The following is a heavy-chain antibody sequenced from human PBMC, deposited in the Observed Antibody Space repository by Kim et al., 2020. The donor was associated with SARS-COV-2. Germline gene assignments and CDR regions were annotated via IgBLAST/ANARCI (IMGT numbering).Heavy chain of an antibody. J-gene: IGHJ4*02. CDR3: AKDIEPGGQWLVLGDFDY. D-gene: IGHD6-19*01. Sequence: GGSLRLSCAASGFTFDDYAMHWVRQAPGKGLEWVSGISWNSGSIGYADSVKGRFTISRDNAKNSLYLQMNSLRAEDTALYYCAKDIEPGGQWLVLGDFDYWGQGTLVTVSS. CDR1: GFTFDDYA. V-gene: IGHV3-9*01. CDR2: ISWNSGSI.